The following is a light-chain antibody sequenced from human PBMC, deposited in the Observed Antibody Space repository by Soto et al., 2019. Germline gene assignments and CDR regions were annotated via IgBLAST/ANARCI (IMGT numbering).Light chain of an antibody. CDR2: LAS. J-gene: IGKJ4*01. Sequence: VEMTKCRSRLSAYEREKVGIPCIASQSISNWLAWYQQKPGKAPKLLIYLASSLESGVPSRFSASVSGTDLTLTVCRLRPEDLATCCSQLRYPPSLPSFDGGTKVDIK. V-gene: IGKV1-5*03. CDR3: QLRYPPSLPS. CDR1: QSISNW.